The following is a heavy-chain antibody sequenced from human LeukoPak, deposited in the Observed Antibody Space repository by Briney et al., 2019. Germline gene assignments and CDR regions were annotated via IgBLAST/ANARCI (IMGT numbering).Heavy chain of an antibody. Sequence: GGSLRLSCAASGFTFSSYAMSWVRQAPGKGLEWVSTISGSGGTTDYADSVKGRFTIARDNSKNTRYLQMNRLRAEDTAVYYCAKAYSISWSGFDYWGQGTLVTVSS. CDR2: ISGSGGTT. CDR1: GFTFSSYA. D-gene: IGHD6-13*01. CDR3: AKAYSISWSGFDY. V-gene: IGHV3-23*01. J-gene: IGHJ4*02.